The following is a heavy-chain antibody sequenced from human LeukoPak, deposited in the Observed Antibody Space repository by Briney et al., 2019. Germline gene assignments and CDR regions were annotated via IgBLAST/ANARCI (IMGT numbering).Heavy chain of an antibody. CDR2: ISSSSSYI. CDR3: AGQMYYYDSSGYSEKYFDY. D-gene: IGHD3-22*01. V-gene: IGHV3-21*04. CDR1: GFTFSSYS. J-gene: IGHJ4*02. Sequence: PGGSLRLSCAASGFTFSSYSMNWVRQAPGKGLEWVSSISSSSSYIYYADSVKGRFTISRDNAKDSLYLQMNSLRAEDTAVYYCAGQMYYYDSSGYSEKYFDYWGLGTLVTVSS.